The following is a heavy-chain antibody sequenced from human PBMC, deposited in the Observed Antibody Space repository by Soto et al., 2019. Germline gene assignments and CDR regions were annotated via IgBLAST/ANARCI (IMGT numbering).Heavy chain of an antibody. D-gene: IGHD6-6*01. CDR3: ASPAGSSSGTLDY. CDR2: IWYDGSNK. Sequence: GSLRLSCAASGFTFSSYGMHWVRQAPGKGLEWVAVIWYDGSNKYYADSVKGRFTISRDNSKNTLYLQMNSLRAEDTAVYYCASPAGSSSGTLDYWGQGTLVTVSS. J-gene: IGHJ4*02. V-gene: IGHV3-33*01. CDR1: GFTFSSYG.